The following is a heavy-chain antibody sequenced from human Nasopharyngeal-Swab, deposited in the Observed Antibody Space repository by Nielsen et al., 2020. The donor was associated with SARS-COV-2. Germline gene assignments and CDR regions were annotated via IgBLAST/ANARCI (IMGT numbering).Heavy chain of an antibody. CDR3: ARTDYYDSSGYPFDY. CDR2: IDWDDDK. J-gene: IGHJ4*02. V-gene: IGHV2-70*01. Sequence: WIRQHPGKALEWLALIDWDDDKYYSTSLKTRLTISKDTSKNQVVLTMTNMDPVDTATYYCARTDYYDSSGYPFDYWGQGTLVTVSS. D-gene: IGHD3-22*01.